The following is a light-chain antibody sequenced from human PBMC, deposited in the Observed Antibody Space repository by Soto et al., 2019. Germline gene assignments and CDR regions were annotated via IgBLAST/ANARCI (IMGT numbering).Light chain of an antibody. CDR2: DAS. V-gene: IGKV1-39*01. CDR3: LQTYTVPRT. Sequence: DIQMTQSPSSLSASVGDRVTITCRASQSISTSLCWFQQKPGRAPKLLISDASTLQSGVPSRFSVSGFGTDFTLTISSLQPEDFAAYYCLQTYTVPRTFGQGNNLDIK. J-gene: IGKJ2*01. CDR1: QSISTS.